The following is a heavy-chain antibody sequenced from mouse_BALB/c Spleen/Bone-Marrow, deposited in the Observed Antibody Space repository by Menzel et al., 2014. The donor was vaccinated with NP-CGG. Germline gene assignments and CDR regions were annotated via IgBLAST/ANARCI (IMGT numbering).Heavy chain of an antibody. CDR2: IWAGGST. CDR3: ARGAYYRFFDY. J-gene: IGHJ2*01. D-gene: IGHD2-14*01. CDR1: GFSLTSYG. V-gene: IGHV2-9*02. Sequence: VQLVESGPGLVAPSQSLSITCTVSGFSLTSYGVYWGRRPPGKGLEGLGVIWAGGSTNYNSALMSRLSISKDNSKSQVFLKMNSLQTDDTAMYYCARGAYYRFFDYWGQGTTLTVSS.